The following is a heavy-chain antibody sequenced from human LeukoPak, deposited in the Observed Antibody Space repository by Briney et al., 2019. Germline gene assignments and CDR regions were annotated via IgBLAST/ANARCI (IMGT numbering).Heavy chain of an antibody. D-gene: IGHD3-9*01. CDR1: GFTFSGYG. J-gene: IGHJ4*02. V-gene: IGHV3-30*02. CDR2: IRYDDSNK. Sequence: GGSLRLSCAASGFTFSGYGMHWGRQAPGKGLEWVTFIRYDDSNKYYAYSVKGRFTISRDNSKNTLYLQMNSLRAEDTAVYYCTKERRRGDILIGSFCDWGKGILVTVS. CDR3: TKERRRGDILIGSFCD.